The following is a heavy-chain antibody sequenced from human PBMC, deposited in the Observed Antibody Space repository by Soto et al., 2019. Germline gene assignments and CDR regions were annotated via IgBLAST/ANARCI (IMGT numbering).Heavy chain of an antibody. D-gene: IGHD2-21*01. Sequence: SETLSLTCTVSGVSVISGSYYWILIRQPPGKGLEWIGYIYYSGSTNYNPSLKSRVTISVDTSKNQFSLKLSSVTAADTAVYYWARSHYRRFLFDYWGQGTPVPVAS. J-gene: IGHJ4*02. CDR2: IYYSGST. V-gene: IGHV4-61*01. CDR3: ARSHYRRFLFDY. CDR1: GVSVISGSYY.